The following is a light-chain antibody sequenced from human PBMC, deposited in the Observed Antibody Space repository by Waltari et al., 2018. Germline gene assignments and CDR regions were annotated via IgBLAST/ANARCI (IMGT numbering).Light chain of an antibody. J-gene: IGLJ2*01. V-gene: IGLV3-10*01. CDR2: EDS. CDR1: ALPKKY. Sequence: SYELTQPPSVSVSPGQTARITCSGDALPKKYAYWYQQKSGQAPVLIIYEDSKRPSGIPERFSASSSETMATLTISGAQVEDEADYYCYSTDSSDNHRVFGGGTKVTVL. CDR3: YSTDSSDNHRV.